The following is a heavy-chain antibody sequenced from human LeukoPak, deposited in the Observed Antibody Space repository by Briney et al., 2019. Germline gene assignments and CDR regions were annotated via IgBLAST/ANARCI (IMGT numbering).Heavy chain of an antibody. Sequence: PGGSLRLSCAASGFTFSSYVMHWVRQAPGKGLEWVAIISYDGSNEYYADSVKGRFTISRDNSKNTLYLQMNSLRAEDTAVYYCAKVGAYSSWNWFDYWGQGTLVTVSS. J-gene: IGHJ4*02. CDR2: ISYDGSNE. CDR1: GFTFSSYV. V-gene: IGHV3-30*04. D-gene: IGHD6-19*01. CDR3: AKVGAYSSWNWFDY.